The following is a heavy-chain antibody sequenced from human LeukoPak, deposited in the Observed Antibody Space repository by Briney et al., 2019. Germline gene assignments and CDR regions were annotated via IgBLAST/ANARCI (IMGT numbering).Heavy chain of an antibody. CDR1: GFTFSSYA. V-gene: IGHV3-23*01. Sequence: GGSLRLSCAASGFTFSSYAMSWVRQAPGKGLEWVSAISGSGVTTYYAGSVKGRFTISRDNSKNTLYLQMNSLRAEDTALYYCAKDRDYYLVGFFDYWGQGTLVTVSS. CDR3: AKDRDYYLVGFFDY. D-gene: IGHD3-10*01. J-gene: IGHJ4*02. CDR2: ISGSGVTT.